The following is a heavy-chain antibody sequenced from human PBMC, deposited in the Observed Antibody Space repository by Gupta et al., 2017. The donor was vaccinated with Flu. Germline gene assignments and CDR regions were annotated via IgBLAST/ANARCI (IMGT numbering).Heavy chain of an antibody. CDR1: GDTFSSYA. D-gene: IGHD6-13*01. V-gene: IGHV1-69*06. J-gene: IGHJ4*02. CDR2: IIPIFGTA. CDR3: ARWAGSSWYGPFDY. Sequence: QVQLVQSGAEVKKPGSSVKVSCKASGDTFSSYAISWVPQAPGQGLEWMGGIIPIFGTANYAQKVQGRVTITADKSTSTAYMDLNSLRSEDTAVYYCARWAGSSWYGPFDYWGQGTLVTVSS.